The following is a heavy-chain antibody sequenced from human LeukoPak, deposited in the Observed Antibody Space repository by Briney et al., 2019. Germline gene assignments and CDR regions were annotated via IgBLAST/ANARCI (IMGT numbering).Heavy chain of an antibody. Sequence: SVKVSCKASGYTFTGYYMHWVRQAPGQGLEWMGRIIPILGIANYAQKFQGRVTITADKSTSTAYMELSSLRSEDTAVYYCASTPVGYCSSTSCSWFDPWGQGTLVTVSS. D-gene: IGHD2-2*01. CDR3: ASTPVGYCSSTSCSWFDP. J-gene: IGHJ5*02. CDR2: IIPILGIA. V-gene: IGHV1-69*02. CDR1: GYTFTGYY.